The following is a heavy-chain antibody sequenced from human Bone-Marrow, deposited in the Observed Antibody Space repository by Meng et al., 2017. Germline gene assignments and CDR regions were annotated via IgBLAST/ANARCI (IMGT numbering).Heavy chain of an antibody. D-gene: IGHD3-22*01. CDR1: GYTFTSYG. V-gene: IGHV1-24*01. Sequence: ASVKVSCKASGYTFTSYGISWVRQAPGQGLEWMGGFDPEDGETIYAQKFQDRVTMTEDTSTDTAYMELSSLRSEDTAVYYCATASRNYYDSSGYSFDPWGQGTLVTVSS. CDR2: FDPEDGET. CDR3: ATASRNYYDSSGYSFDP. J-gene: IGHJ5*02.